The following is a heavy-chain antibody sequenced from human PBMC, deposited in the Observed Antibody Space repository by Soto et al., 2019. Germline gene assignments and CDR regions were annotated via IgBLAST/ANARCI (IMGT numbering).Heavy chain of an antibody. CDR3: AREYYDSSGYRVSDY. CDR1: GGSISGSNW. Sequence: QVQLQESGPGLVKPSGTLSLSCAVSGGSISGSNWWSWVRQPPGKGLEWIGEIYHSGSINYNPSLKSRVTMSVDKPKNQFSLKLSSVTAADTAVYYVAREYYDSSGYRVSDYWGQGTLVTVSS. J-gene: IGHJ4*02. CDR2: IYHSGSI. D-gene: IGHD3-22*01. V-gene: IGHV4-4*02.